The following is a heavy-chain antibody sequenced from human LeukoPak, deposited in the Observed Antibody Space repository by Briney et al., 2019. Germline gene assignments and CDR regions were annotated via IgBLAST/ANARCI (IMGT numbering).Heavy chain of an antibody. Sequence: PSETLSLTCAVYGGSFRGYYWSWIRQPPGKGPEWIGEINHSGSTNYNPSLKSRFTISVDTSKNQFSLKLSSVTAADTAVYYCARAGDSSGYSDYWGQGTLVTVSS. CDR1: GGSFRGYY. CDR3: ARAGDSSGYSDY. J-gene: IGHJ4*02. CDR2: INHSGST. V-gene: IGHV4-34*01. D-gene: IGHD3-22*01.